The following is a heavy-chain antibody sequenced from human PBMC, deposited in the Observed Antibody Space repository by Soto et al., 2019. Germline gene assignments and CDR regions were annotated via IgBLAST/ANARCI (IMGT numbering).Heavy chain of an antibody. CDR3: ARGIGGTVIPTYYFDC. CDR2: IYYDGSHQ. J-gene: IGHJ4*02. D-gene: IGHD3-16*02. CDR1: RFTFKNYG. V-gene: IGHV3-33*01. Sequence: GGSLRLSCAASRFTFKNYGMHWVRQAPGKGLEWVAIIYYDGSHQYYADSVKGRFTISRDNSKNTLYLQMNSLRLVDTAVYYCARGIGGTVIPTYYFDCQGQGTPVTVSS.